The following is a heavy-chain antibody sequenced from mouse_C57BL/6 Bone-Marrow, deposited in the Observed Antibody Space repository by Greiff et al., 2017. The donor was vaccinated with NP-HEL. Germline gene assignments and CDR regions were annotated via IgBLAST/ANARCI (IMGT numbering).Heavy chain of an antibody. J-gene: IGHJ4*01. D-gene: IGHD2-5*01. Sequence: EVQRVESGGGLVQPGGSLKLSCAASGFTFSDYGMAWVRQAPRKGPEWVAFISNLAYSIYYADTVTGRFTISRENAKNTLYLEMSSLRSEDTAMYYCARHIDYSNYEDAMDYWGQGTSVTVSS. CDR1: GFTFSDYG. CDR2: ISNLAYSI. V-gene: IGHV5-15*01. CDR3: ARHIDYSNYEDAMDY.